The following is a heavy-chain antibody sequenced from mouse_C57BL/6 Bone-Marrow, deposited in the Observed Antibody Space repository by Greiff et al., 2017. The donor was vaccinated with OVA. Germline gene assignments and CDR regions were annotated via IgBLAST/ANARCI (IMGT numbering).Heavy chain of an antibody. CDR3: ARLEISGPWFAY. CDR2: IHPNSGST. V-gene: IGHV1-64*01. J-gene: IGHJ3*01. CDR1: GYTFTSYW. Sequence: VQLQQPGAELVKPGASVKLSCKASGYTFTSYWMHWVKQRPGQGLEWIGMIHPNSGSTNYNEKFKGKATLTVDKSSSTAYMQLSSLTSEDSAVYDCARLEISGPWFAYWGQGTLVTVSA.